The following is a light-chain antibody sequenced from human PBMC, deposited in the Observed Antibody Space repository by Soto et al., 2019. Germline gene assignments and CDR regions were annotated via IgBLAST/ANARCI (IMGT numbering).Light chain of an antibody. V-gene: IGKV1-9*01. CDR2: AAS. CDR1: QGISSY. J-gene: IGKJ1*01. Sequence: DIQLTQSPSFLSASVGDRVTITFRASQGISSYLAWYRQKPGKAPKLLIYAASTLQYGVPSRFSGSGSGKECSLTASSLLPEDFGTYYCQQVNSYLRALGHGTKVDI. CDR3: QQVNSYLRA.